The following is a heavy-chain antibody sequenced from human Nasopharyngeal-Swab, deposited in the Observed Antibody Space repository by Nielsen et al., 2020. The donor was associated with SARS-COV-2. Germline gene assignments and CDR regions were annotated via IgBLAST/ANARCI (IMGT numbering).Heavy chain of an antibody. Sequence: GGSLRLSCAASGLTFSSFWMTWVRQAPGKGLEWVANIKQDGSEKYYVDSVKGRFTISRDNAKNSLFLQMNSLRAEDTAVYYCATGSSSGWFFDYWGQGTLVTVSS. D-gene: IGHD6-19*01. CDR1: GLTFSSFW. CDR3: ATGSSSGWFFDY. V-gene: IGHV3-7*03. J-gene: IGHJ4*02. CDR2: IKQDGSEK.